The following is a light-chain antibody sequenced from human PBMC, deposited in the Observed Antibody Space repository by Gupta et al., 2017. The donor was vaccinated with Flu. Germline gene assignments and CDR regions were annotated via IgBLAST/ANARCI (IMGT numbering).Light chain of an antibody. Sequence: PSTVSSSAGEMTTITWHANQSISGCVAWYQHKPEQAPKLLIDAASNLQIGVPSRFSGSGSGTYFTITISSLQPEDFATYCCQQYSNFPGTVGGGTKVEIK. CDR3: QQYSNFPGT. V-gene: IGKV1D-12*01. J-gene: IGKJ4*01. CDR2: AAS. CDR1: QSISGC.